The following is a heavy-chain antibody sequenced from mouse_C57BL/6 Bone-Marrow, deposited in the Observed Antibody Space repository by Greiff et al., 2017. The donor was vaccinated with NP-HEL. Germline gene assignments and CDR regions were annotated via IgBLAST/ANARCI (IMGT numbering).Heavy chain of an antibody. V-gene: IGHV1-19*01. D-gene: IGHD1-1*01. J-gene: IGHJ2*01. CDR1: GYTFTDYY. CDR2: INPYNGGT. CDR3: AYTVSFDY. Sequence: VHVKQSGPVLVKPGASVKMSCKASGYTFTDYYMNWVKQSHGKSLEWIGVINPYNGGTSYNQKFKGKATLTVDKSSSTAYMELNSLTSEDSAVYYCAYTVSFDYWGQGTTLTVSS.